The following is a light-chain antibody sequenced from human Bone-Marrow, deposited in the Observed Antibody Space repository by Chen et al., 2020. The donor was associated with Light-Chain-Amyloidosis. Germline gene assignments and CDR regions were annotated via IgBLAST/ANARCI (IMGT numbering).Light chain of an antibody. J-gene: IGLJ3*02. Sequence: QSALTQPASVSGSPGQSITISCTGTSSDVGGYTYVSWYQQHPGKAPKLMIYEVSNRPSGVSNRFSGSKSGNTASLTSSGLQAEDEADYYCSSYTSSSTWVFGGGTKLTVL. CDR1: SSDVGGYTY. CDR2: EVS. V-gene: IGLV2-14*01. CDR3: SSYTSSSTWV.